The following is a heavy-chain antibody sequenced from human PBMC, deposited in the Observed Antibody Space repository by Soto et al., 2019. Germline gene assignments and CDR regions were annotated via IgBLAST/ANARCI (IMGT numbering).Heavy chain of an antibody. J-gene: IGHJ4*02. Sequence: QVKLVQSETEVKKPGASIKVSCKASGYSFDTSGMTWVRQAPGQGLEWMGWISVYNGNTNYDQKLQDRVTMTTDTSTNTAYLEVRNLRSDDTAVYYCARAGQYYDASGYADWGQGTLVTVSS. CDR2: ISVYNGNT. D-gene: IGHD3-22*01. CDR1: GYSFDTSG. CDR3: ARAGQYYDASGYAD. V-gene: IGHV1-18*01.